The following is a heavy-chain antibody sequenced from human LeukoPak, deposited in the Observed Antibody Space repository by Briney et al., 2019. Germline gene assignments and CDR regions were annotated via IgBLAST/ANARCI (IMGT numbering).Heavy chain of an antibody. Sequence: GGSLRLSCAASGFTFSSYWMSWVRQAPGKGLEWVANIKQDGSEKYYVDSVKGRFTISRDNAKNSLYLQMNSLRAEDTAVYYCARKSLYSSGWYGDYWGQGTLVTVSS. CDR2: IKQDGSEK. CDR3: ARKSLYSSGWYGDY. J-gene: IGHJ4*02. D-gene: IGHD6-19*01. CDR1: GFTFSSYW. V-gene: IGHV3-7*01.